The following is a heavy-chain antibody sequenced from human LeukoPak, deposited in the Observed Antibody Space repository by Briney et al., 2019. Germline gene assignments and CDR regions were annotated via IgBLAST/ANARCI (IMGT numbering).Heavy chain of an antibody. CDR2: ISGSGAYT. D-gene: IGHD3-10*01. Sequence: GGALRLSCAAPGFTFCSYAMSWVRQAPGKGVGWVSTISGSGAYTYYADSVKGRFTISRDNSKNTLYLQMNSLRAEDTAVYYCAKYFASGSYYKLPHWGQGTLVTVSS. J-gene: IGHJ1*01. CDR3: AKYFASGSYYKLPH. V-gene: IGHV3-23*01. CDR1: GFTFCSYA.